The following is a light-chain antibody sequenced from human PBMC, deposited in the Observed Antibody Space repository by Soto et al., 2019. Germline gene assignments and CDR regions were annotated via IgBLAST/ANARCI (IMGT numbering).Light chain of an antibody. CDR2: GVT. CDR3: QVWDGITDQPV. Sequence: QSALTQPASVSGSPGQSITISCTGTSSDVGAYNFVSWYQHHPDKAPKLIIYGVTNRPSGVSHRFSGSKSGNTASLTISRVEAGDEADYCCQVWDGITDQPVFGGGTKVTVL. V-gene: IGLV2-14*01. CDR1: SSDVGAYNF. J-gene: IGLJ2*01.